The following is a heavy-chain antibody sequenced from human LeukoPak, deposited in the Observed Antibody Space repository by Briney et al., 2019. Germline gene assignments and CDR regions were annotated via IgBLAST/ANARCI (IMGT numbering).Heavy chain of an antibody. CDR1: GFTFSSYP. D-gene: IGHD3-22*01. CDR3: AKDFGRMYYFGSSVKRAFDV. CDR2: ISASGGTT. Sequence: GGSLRLSCAASGFTFSSYPMTWVRQAPGKGLEWVSIISASGGTTYYADSVKGRFTISRDNSKSTLYLQLDSLRAEDTAIYYCAKDFGRMYYFGSSVKRAFDVWGQGTKVTVSS. J-gene: IGHJ3*01. V-gene: IGHV3-23*01.